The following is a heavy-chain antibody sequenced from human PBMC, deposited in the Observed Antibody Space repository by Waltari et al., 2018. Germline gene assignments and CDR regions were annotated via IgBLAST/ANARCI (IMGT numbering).Heavy chain of an antibody. V-gene: IGHV3-7*01. CDR1: GLTFSRFW. Sequence: EVQLVESGGGLVQPGGSLRLPCAASGLTFSRFWMTWVRQAPGKGLEWVDNINEDGSGKHYVDSVKGRFTIARDNAKNSLFLQMNSLRADDTAVYYCASGGHVDYCGQGTLVTVSS. CDR2: INEDGSGK. CDR3: ASGGHVDY. J-gene: IGHJ4*02.